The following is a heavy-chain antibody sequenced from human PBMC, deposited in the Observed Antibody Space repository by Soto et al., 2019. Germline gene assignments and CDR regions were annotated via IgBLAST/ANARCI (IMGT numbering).Heavy chain of an antibody. J-gene: IGHJ4*02. D-gene: IGHD6-19*01. Sequence: ETRCGTCRVSGASISVSYWSWIRQSPGKGLEWLGYVYYTGSTNYSPSLRSRVSISVDTSKNEFSLRLSSVTAADTAVYFCARSVAVPGAHIDYWGQGTQVTVYS. CDR1: GASISVSY. CDR3: ARSVAVPGAHIDY. V-gene: IGHV4-59*01. CDR2: VYYTGST.